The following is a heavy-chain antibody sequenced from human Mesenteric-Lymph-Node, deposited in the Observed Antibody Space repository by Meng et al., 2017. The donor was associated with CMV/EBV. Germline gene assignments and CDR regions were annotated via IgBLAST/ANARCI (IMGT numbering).Heavy chain of an antibody. CDR2: ISSSSSTI. J-gene: IGHJ4*02. V-gene: IGHV3-48*04. Sequence: GESLKISCAASGFTFSSYSMNWVRQAPGKGLEWVSYISSSSSTIYYADSVKGRFTISRDNAKNSLYLQMNSLRAEDTAVDYCRYYDFWSGYVRNDYWGQGTLVTVSS. D-gene: IGHD3-3*01. CDR3: RYYDFWSGYVRNDY. CDR1: GFTFSSYS.